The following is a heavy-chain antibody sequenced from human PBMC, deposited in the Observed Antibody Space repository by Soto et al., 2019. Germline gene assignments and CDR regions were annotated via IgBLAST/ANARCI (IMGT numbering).Heavy chain of an antibody. Sequence: SETLSLTCTVSGGSISGYYWSWLRQPPGKGLEWIASIHYGGNAYYSPSLTTRATISRDTSKNQFSLKVRSVTAADTAVFYCAGLIAASNFDTWGQGTLVTVSS. CDR3: AGLIAASNFDT. CDR2: IHYGGNA. V-gene: IGHV4-59*04. CDR1: GGSISGYY. J-gene: IGHJ4*02. D-gene: IGHD6-13*01.